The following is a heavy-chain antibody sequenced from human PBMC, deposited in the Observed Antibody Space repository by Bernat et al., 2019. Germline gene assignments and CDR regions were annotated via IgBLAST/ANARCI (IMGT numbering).Heavy chain of an antibody. CDR2: ISGSGDST. CDR1: GFTFSSYA. Sequence: EVQLLESGGDLVQPGGSLRLSCAASGFTFSSYAMTWVRQAPGKGLEWVSAISGSGDSTYYADSVKGRFTISRDNSKNTLYLQMNSLRAEDTAVYYCGKDQGYYDRSAPRAFDICGQGTMVTVSS. CDR3: GKDQGYYDRSAPRAFDI. V-gene: IGHV3-23*01. J-gene: IGHJ3*02. D-gene: IGHD3-22*01.